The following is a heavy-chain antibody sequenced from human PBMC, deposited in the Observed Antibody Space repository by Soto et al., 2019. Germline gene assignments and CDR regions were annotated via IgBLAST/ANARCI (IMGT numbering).Heavy chain of an antibody. V-gene: IGHV5-51*01. CDR2: IYPGDSHI. CDR3: ARHACCASNTCYYYGLDV. D-gene: IGHD2-2*01. CDR1: GYTFTNSW. J-gene: IGHJ6*02. Sequence: GESLKISCKGSGYTFTNSWIGWVRQMPGKGLEWMGIIYPGDSHIKYSPSFQGQVTISADMSTSTAYLQWSSLKASDTAMYYCARHACCASNTCYYYGLDVWGRGTTVTDSS.